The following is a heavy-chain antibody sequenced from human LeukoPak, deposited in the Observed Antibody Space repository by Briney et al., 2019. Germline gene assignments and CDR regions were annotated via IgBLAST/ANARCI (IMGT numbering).Heavy chain of an antibody. J-gene: IGHJ6*03. V-gene: IGHV3-23*01. CDR1: GFTFSSYA. Sequence: PGGSLRLSCAASGFTFSSYAMSWVRQAPGKGLEWVSAISGSGGSTYYADSVKGRSTISRDNSKNTLYLQMNSLRAEDTAVYYCAKDAGITKDYYYYMDVWGKGTTVTVSS. CDR2: ISGSGGST. D-gene: IGHD3-10*01. CDR3: AKDAGITKDYYYYMDV.